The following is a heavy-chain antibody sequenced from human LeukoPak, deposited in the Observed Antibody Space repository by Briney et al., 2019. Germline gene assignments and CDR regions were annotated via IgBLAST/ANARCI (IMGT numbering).Heavy chain of an antibody. Sequence: GGSLRLSCAASGFTFSSYEINWVRQAPGKGLEWVSYISSSGSTIYYADSVKGRFTISRDNAKNSLYLQMNSLRAEDTAVYYCARVEGSGTIYYWGQGTLVTVSS. CDR2: ISSSGSTI. J-gene: IGHJ4*02. V-gene: IGHV3-48*03. CDR3: ARVEGSGTIYY. D-gene: IGHD3-10*01. CDR1: GFTFSSYE.